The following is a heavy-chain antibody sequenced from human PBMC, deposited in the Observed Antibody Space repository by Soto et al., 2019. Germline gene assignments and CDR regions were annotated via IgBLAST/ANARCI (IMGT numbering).Heavy chain of an antibody. CDR1: GFTFSSYA. J-gene: IGHJ6*02. CDR2: ISGSGGST. Sequence: EVQLLESGGGLVQPGGSLRLSCAASGFTFSSYAMSWVRQAPGKGLEWVSAISGSGGSTYYADSVKGRFTISRDNSKNTLYLQMNSLRAEDTAVYYCAKGGYDFWSGYYTHGMDVWGQGTTVTFSS. V-gene: IGHV3-23*01. D-gene: IGHD3-3*01. CDR3: AKGGYDFWSGYYTHGMDV.